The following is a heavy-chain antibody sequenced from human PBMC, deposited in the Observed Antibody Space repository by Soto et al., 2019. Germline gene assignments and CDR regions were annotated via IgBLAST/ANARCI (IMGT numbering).Heavy chain of an antibody. CDR1: GFMFSAYW. CDR3: ARDFYGGYTYGPVDS. J-gene: IGHJ4*02. D-gene: IGHD5-18*01. V-gene: IGHV3-7*01. Sequence: WGSRRLSCAASGFMFSAYWMSWVRQAPGKGLEWVANIHGDGGKIYYVDSVKGRFTISRDNAKRSLYLQMNSLRAEDTAVYYCARDFYGGYTYGPVDSWGQGALVNVSS. CDR2: IHGDGGKI.